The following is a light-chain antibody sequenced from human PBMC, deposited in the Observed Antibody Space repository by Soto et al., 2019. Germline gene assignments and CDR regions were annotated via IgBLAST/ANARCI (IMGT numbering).Light chain of an antibody. CDR2: GNN. CDR1: SSNIGAGYD. Sequence: QSVLTQPPSVSGAPGQRVTISCTGSSSNIGAGYDVHWYQHLPGTSPKVLIYGNNNRPSGVPDRFSGSKSGTSACLVITGLQAEDEADYHWQSNDNIVTAAEVFGTGTKLTVL. CDR3: QSNDNIVTAAEV. V-gene: IGLV1-40*01. J-gene: IGLJ1*01.